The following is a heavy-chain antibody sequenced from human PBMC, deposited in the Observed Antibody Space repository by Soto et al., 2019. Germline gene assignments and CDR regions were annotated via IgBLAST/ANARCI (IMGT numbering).Heavy chain of an antibody. CDR2: IWYDGSNK. V-gene: IGHV3-33*06. J-gene: IGHJ4*02. CDR3: AKDQGFEYSSSPDLDY. Sequence: GGSLRLSCAASGFTFSSYGMHWVRQAPGKGLEWVAVIWYDGSNKYYADSVKGRFTISRDNSKNTLYLQMNSLRAEDTAVYYCAKDQGFEYSSSPDLDYWGQGTLVTVSS. D-gene: IGHD6-6*01. CDR1: GFTFSSYG.